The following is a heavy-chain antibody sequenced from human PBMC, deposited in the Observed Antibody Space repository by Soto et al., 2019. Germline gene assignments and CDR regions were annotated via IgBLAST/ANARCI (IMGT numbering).Heavy chain of an antibody. D-gene: IGHD1-26*01. Sequence: PGESLKISCAASGFTFSSYAMHWVRQAPGKGLEWVAVISYDGSNKYYADSVKGRFTISRDNSKNTLYLQMNSLRAEDTAVYYCAGDAYSGSYYFFGYFQHWGQGTLVTVSS. CDR2: ISYDGSNK. CDR3: AGDAYSGSYYFFGYFQH. J-gene: IGHJ1*01. CDR1: GFTFSSYA. V-gene: IGHV3-30-3*01.